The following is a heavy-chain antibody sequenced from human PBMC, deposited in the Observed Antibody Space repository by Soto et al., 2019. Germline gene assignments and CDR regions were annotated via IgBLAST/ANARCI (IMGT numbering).Heavy chain of an antibody. CDR1: GFTFSSYA. V-gene: IGHV3-23*01. Sequence: EVQLLESGGGLVQPGGSLRLSCAASGFTFSSYAMSWVRQAPGKGLEWASAISGSGGSTYFADSVKGRFTISRDNSKNTLYLQMNSLRAEDTAVYYCAKSSDLAYCGGDCYSEYFQHWGQGTLVTVSS. D-gene: IGHD2-21*02. CDR2: ISGSGGST. J-gene: IGHJ1*01. CDR3: AKSSDLAYCGGDCYSEYFQH.